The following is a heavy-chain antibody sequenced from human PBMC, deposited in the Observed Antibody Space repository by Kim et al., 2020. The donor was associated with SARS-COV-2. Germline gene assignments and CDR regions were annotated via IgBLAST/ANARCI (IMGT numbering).Heavy chain of an antibody. V-gene: IGHV3-73*01. D-gene: IGHD6-13*01. Sequence: AASVRGRFTVSRDDSKNTAYLEMNSLKAEDTAMYYCAKGAAPGNRYYGMDVWGQGTTVTVSS. J-gene: IGHJ6*02. CDR3: AKGAAPGNRYYGMDV.